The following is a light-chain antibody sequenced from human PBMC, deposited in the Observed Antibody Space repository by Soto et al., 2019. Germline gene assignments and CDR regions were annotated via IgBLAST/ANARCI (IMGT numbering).Light chain of an antibody. CDR1: SSDVGSYNL. CDR2: EGS. J-gene: IGLJ2*01. Sequence: QSVLTQPASVSGSPGQSITISCTGTSSDVGSYNLVSWHQQHPGKAPKLMIYEGSKRPSGVSHRFSGSKSGNTASLTISGLQAEDEADYYCCSYAVDTTLVFGGGTQLTVL. CDR3: CSYAVDTTLV. V-gene: IGLV2-23*01.